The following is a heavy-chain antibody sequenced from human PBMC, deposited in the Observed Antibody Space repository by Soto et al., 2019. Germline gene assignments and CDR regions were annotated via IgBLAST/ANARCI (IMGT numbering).Heavy chain of an antibody. CDR2: ISGSGGAS. J-gene: IGHJ1*01. CDR1: GFTFSSYS. D-gene: IGHD2-2*01. Sequence: LRLSCAASGFTFSSYSMSWVRQAPGKGLEWVSAISGSGGASYYADSVKGRFTISRDNSKNTVYLQMNSLRAEDTAVYFCANAYCSSTSCRAEYLQHWGQGTLVTVYS. CDR3: ANAYCSSTSCRAEYLQH. V-gene: IGHV3-23*01.